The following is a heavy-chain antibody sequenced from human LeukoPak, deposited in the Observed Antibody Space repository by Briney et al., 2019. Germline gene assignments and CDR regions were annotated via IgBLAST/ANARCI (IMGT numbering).Heavy chain of an antibody. CDR1: GFTFSDYY. CDR2: ISSSGSTI. V-gene: IGHV3-11*01. J-gene: IGHJ2*01. CDR3: ASSIVRGVHWYFDL. Sequence: GGSLRLSCAASGFTFSDYYMSWIRQAPGKGLEWVSYISSSGSTIYYADSVKGRFTISRDNAKNSLYLRMNSLRAEDTAVYYCASSIVRGVHWYFDLWGRGTLVTVSS. D-gene: IGHD3-10*01.